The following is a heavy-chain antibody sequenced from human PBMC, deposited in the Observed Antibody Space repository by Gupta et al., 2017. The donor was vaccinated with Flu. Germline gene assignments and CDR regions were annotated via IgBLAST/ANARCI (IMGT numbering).Heavy chain of an antibody. J-gene: IGHJ6*03. V-gene: IGHV3-30*18. Sequence: WVRKTPGKRLEGVADIASDGCNRAYAEYVSGRYTITRDNSKNTLTLEMESLRVQGTAVSYGAKDEPWTASCPDYCYYMDVWGKGTTVTVSS. CDR3: AKDEPWTASCPDYCYYMDV. D-gene: IGHD2-2*01. CDR2: IASDGCNR.